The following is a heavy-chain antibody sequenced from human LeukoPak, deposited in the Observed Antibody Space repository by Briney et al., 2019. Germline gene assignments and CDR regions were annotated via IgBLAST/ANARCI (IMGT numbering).Heavy chain of an antibody. J-gene: IGHJ4*02. Sequence: SETLSLTCTVSGGSMTTHHWNWIWQTPGKGLEWIGYVFDSGRTKVNPSLKSRVTLSADTSKNQLSLRLSSVTAADTAMYYCTTIKRGDIFGYFDFWGQGILVTVSS. V-gene: IGHV4-59*11. CDR2: VFDSGRT. D-gene: IGHD3-3*02. CDR3: TTIKRGDIFGYFDF. CDR1: GGSMTTHH.